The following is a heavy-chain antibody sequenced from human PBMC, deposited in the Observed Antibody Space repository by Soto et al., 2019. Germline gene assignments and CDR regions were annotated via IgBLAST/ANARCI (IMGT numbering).Heavy chain of an antibody. Sequence: QVQLVQSGAEVEKPGSSVKVSCKSSGGTFSRYAISWVRPAPGQGLEWMGGIIPIFGTANYAQKFQGRVTITADESTSTAYRELSSLRSEDTAVYYCARHLVVVVAATQAYYYGMDVWGHGTTVTVSS. CDR3: ARHLVVVVAATQAYYYGMDV. CDR1: GGTFSRYA. J-gene: IGHJ6*02. D-gene: IGHD2-15*01. V-gene: IGHV1-69*01. CDR2: IIPIFGTA.